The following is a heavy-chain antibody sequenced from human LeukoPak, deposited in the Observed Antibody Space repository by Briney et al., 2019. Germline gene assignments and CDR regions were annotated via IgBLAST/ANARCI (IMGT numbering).Heavy chain of an antibody. CDR1: GNSFPTYW. Sequence: GESLKISCKGLGNSFPTYWFGWGPQSPGKGLRGRGIIYPGDSDTRYSPSFQGQVTISADKSIITAYLQWSSLKASDTAMYHCARSLFPGYLYGMDVWGQGTTVTVSS. D-gene: IGHD1-1*01. CDR2: IYPGDSDT. J-gene: IGHJ6*02. CDR3: ARSLFPGYLYGMDV. V-gene: IGHV5-51*01.